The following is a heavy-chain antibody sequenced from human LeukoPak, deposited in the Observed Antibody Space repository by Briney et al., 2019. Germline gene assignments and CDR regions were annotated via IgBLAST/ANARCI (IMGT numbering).Heavy chain of an antibody. Sequence: SQTLSLTCAISGDSVSSNSAARNWIRQSPSRGLEWLGRTYYRSKWYNDYAVSVKSRITINPDTSKNEFSLQLNFMTPEDTAVYYCARRGGYPHYGMDVWGQGTTVTVSS. J-gene: IGHJ6*02. CDR1: GDSVSSNSAA. D-gene: IGHD3-22*01. V-gene: IGHV6-1*01. CDR2: TYYRSKWYN. CDR3: ARRGGYPHYGMDV.